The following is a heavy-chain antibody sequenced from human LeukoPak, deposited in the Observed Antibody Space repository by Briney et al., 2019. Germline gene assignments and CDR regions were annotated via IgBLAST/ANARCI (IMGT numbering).Heavy chain of an antibody. CDR1: GFTFSSYW. Sequence: PGGSLRLSCAASGFTFSSYWMTWVRRAPGKGLEGVANIKQDGSEKYYVDSVKGRFTISRDNAKNSLYLQIISLRAEDTAVYYCARSLQGFYFNHWGQGTLVTVSS. D-gene: IGHD2-15*01. CDR2: IKQDGSEK. CDR3: ARSLQGFYFNH. V-gene: IGHV3-7*02. J-gene: IGHJ4*02.